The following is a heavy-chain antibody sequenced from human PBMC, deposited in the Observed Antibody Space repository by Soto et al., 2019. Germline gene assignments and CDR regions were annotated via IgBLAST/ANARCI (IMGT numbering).Heavy chain of an antibody. V-gene: IGHV3-73*01. J-gene: IGHJ6*02. CDR1: GFTFSGSA. Sequence: GGSLRLSCAASGFTFSGSAMHWVRQASGKGLEWVGRIRSKANSYATAYAASVKGRFTISRDDSKNTAYLQMNSLKTEDTAVYYCTSTLNCTNGVCYTRGYYYYYGMDVWGQGTTVTVSS. CDR3: TSTLNCTNGVCYTRGYYYYYGMDV. D-gene: IGHD2-8*01. CDR2: IRSKANSYAT.